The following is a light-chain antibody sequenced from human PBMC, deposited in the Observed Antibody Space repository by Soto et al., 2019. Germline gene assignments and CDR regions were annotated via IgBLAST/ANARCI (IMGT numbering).Light chain of an antibody. J-gene: IGLJ1*01. CDR2: DVS. Sequence: QSVLTQPASLSGSPGQSITISCTGTSSDIGAYDYVSWYQHHPGKAPKLMIYDVSERPSGVPDRFSGSKSGNTASLTISGLQAEDEADYYCCSYAGTFYVFGTGTKVTV. CDR3: CSYAGTFYV. V-gene: IGLV2-11*01. CDR1: SSDIGAYDY.